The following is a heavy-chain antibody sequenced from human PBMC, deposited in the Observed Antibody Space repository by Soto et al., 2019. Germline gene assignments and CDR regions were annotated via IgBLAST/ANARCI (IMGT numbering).Heavy chain of an antibody. CDR1: GVSISSTSYN. D-gene: IGHD2-2*01. Sequence: SETLSLTCNVSGVSISSTSYNWGWIRQPPGKGLEWIGTLDYSGTAHYNPSLKSRINISADPSKNQFSLKLTSVTAADTAVYYCARAVYCTTANCWDDFHYYNIDVWGQGTAVTVSS. J-gene: IGHJ6*02. V-gene: IGHV4-39*07. CDR2: LDYSGTA. CDR3: ARAVYCTTANCWDDFHYYNIDV.